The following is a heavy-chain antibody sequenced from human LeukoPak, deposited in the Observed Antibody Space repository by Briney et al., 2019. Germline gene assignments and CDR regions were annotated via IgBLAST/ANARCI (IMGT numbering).Heavy chain of an antibody. CDR1: GGSFSGYY. CDR3: ARSRSVWGSYRLFEYEG. CDR2: INHSGST. D-gene: IGHD3-16*02. Sequence: SETLSLTCAVYGGSFSGYYWSWIRQPPGKGLEWIGEINHSGSTNYNPSLKSRVTISVDTSKNQFSLKLSSVTAADTAVYYCARSRSVWGSYRLFEYEGWGQGTLVTVSS. V-gene: IGHV4-34*01. J-gene: IGHJ4*02.